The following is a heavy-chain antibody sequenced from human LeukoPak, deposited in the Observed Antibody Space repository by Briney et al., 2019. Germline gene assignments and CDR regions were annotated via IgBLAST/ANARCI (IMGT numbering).Heavy chain of an antibody. Sequence: SETLSLTCTVSGGSLTSSSYYWVWIRQPQGQGLESIGSIGYSRCTYYNPSLKSRVTISVDTSKNQFSLKLSSVTAADTAVYYCARDPGICSGGSCYFGYYYYYMDVWGKGTTVTVSS. CDR1: GGSLTSSSYY. V-gene: IGHV4-39*07. CDR2: IGYSRCT. D-gene: IGHD2-15*01. CDR3: ARDPGICSGGSCYFGYYYYYMDV. J-gene: IGHJ6*03.